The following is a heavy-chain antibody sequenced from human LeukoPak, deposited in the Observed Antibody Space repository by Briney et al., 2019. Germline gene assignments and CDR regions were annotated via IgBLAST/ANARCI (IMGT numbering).Heavy chain of an antibody. CDR3: ARLHYYDSSGYYPDLDY. J-gene: IGHJ4*02. V-gene: IGHV4-31*03. Sequence: SETLSLTCTVSGGSISSGGYYWSWIRQHPGKGLEWIGYIYYSGSTYYNPSLKSRVTISVDTSKNQFSLELSSVTAADTAVYYCARLHYYDSSGYYPDLDYWGQGTPVTVSS. CDR1: GGSISSGGYY. D-gene: IGHD3-22*01. CDR2: IYYSGST.